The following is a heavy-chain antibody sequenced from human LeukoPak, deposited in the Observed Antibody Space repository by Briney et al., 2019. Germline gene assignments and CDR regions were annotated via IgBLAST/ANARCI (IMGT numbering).Heavy chain of an antibody. J-gene: IGHJ3*02. CDR1: GGSISGYY. V-gene: IGHV4-59*08. CDR2: MYYSGSS. Sequence: SETLSLTCTVSGGSISGYYWSWIRQPPGKGLEWVGSMYYSGSSNYNPSLESRVTTSADTSESQFSLQLNSVTAADTAVYYCARDISGGSHAFDIWGQGTMVIVSS. CDR3: ARDISGGSHAFDI. D-gene: IGHD3-3*02.